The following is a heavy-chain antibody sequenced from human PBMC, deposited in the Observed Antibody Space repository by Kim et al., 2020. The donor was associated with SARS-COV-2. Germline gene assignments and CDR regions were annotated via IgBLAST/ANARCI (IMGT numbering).Heavy chain of an antibody. CDR1: GFTFSSYS. CDR3: ARSGIVATLYRYYYYMDV. CDR2: ISSSSSYI. V-gene: IGHV3-21*01. D-gene: IGHD5-12*01. Sequence: GSLRLSCAASGFTFSSYSMNWVRQAPGKGLEWVSSISSSSSYIYYADSVKGRFTISRDNAKNSLYLQMNSLRAEDTAVYYCARSGIVATLYRYYYYMDVWGKGTTVTVSS. J-gene: IGHJ6*03.